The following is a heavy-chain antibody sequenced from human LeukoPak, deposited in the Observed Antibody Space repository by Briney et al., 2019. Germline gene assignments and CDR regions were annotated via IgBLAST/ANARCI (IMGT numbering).Heavy chain of an antibody. D-gene: IGHD2-21*01. Sequence: ASVKVSCKASGGTFNSYAISWVRQAPGQGLEWMGWINAGNGHTKYSQNFQGRVTITRDSSASTVYMELSSLTSEDTAVYYCARGIWSARTVDYYLDSWGQGTLVTVSS. CDR3: ARGIWSARTVDYYLDS. CDR1: GGTFNSYA. CDR2: INAGNGHT. J-gene: IGHJ4*02. V-gene: IGHV1-3*01.